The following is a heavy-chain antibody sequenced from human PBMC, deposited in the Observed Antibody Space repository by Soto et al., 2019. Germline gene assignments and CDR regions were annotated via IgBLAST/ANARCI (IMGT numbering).Heavy chain of an antibody. D-gene: IGHD3-10*01. V-gene: IGHV4-59*01. Sequence: PSETLSLTCPISNGSIGGFYWNWIRQSPEKGLEWIGQIYFSGSTIYSPSFQSRVTLSVDSSKSQVALRLTPVTAADTAVYFCARASGLSIYNWFDPWGQGILVTSPQ. CDR2: IYFSGST. CDR1: NGSIGGFY. J-gene: IGHJ5*02. CDR3: ARASGLSIYNWFDP.